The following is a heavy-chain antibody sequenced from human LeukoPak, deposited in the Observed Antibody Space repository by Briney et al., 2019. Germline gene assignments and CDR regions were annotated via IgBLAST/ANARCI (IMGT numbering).Heavy chain of an antibody. J-gene: IGHJ6*03. V-gene: IGHV4-59*01. CDR1: GGSISSFY. CDR3: ARDWGVSARPGYMDV. CDR2: VYYSGST. D-gene: IGHD6-6*01. Sequence: SETLSLTCTVSGGSISSFYWSWIRQPPGKGLEWIGYVYYSGSTNYNPSLKSRVTISVDTSKNQFFLKPTSVTAADTAVYYCARDWGVSARPGYMDVWGKGTTVTVSS.